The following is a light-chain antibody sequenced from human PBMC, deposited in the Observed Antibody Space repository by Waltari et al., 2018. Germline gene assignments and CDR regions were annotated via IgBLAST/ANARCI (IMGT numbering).Light chain of an antibody. J-gene: IGKJ5*01. CDR1: QSVDIY. CDR2: DAS. Sequence: ETVLTQSPATLSLSTGERATLSCRASQSVDIYLAWYQQKPGQAPWLLIYDASNRAAGIPARFSGSGSGTDFTLTISSLEPEDFAVYYCQQRKIWPPITFGQGTRLEIK. CDR3: QQRKIWPPIT. V-gene: IGKV3-11*01.